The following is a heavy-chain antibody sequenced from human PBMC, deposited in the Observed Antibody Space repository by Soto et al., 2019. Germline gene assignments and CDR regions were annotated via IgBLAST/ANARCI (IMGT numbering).Heavy chain of an antibody. V-gene: IGHV3-7*01. J-gene: IGHJ3*02. Sequence: EVQLVESGGGLVQPGGSLRLSCAASGFTFSSYWMSWVRQAPGKGLEWVANIKQDGSEKYYVDSVKGRFTISRDNAKNAQYLPMNSLRSEETAVYYCAREPKTGYNSQERPHSDAFDIWGQGTMVTVSS. CDR1: GFTFSSYW. CDR2: IKQDGSEK. CDR3: AREPKTGYNSQERPHSDAFDI. D-gene: IGHD1-20*01.